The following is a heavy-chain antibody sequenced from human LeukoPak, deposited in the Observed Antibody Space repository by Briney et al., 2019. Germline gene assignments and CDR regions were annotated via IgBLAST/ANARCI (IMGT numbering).Heavy chain of an antibody. CDR3: AKGVTMIVVVISFDY. J-gene: IGHJ4*02. CDR1: GFTFSSYA. V-gene: IGHV3-23*01. Sequence: GGSLRLSCAASGFTFSSYAMSWVRQAPGKGVEWVSAISGSGGSTYYADSVKGRFTISRDNSKNTLYLQMNSLRAEDTAVYYCAKGVTMIVVVISFDYWGQGTLVTVSS. CDR2: ISGSGGST. D-gene: IGHD3-22*01.